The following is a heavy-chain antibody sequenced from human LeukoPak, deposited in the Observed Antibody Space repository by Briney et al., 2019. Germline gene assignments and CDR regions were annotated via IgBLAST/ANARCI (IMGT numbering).Heavy chain of an antibody. Sequence: SETLSLTCTVSGGSIGSYHWNWIRQPSGKGLEWIGIVFNNGGTKHNPSLKSRVAISVDTSKNQFALKLTSVTAADTAVYYCARTPVAGTDWDGFDVWGQGTTVTVSS. J-gene: IGHJ6*02. D-gene: IGHD6-19*01. CDR2: VFNNGGT. V-gene: IGHV4-59*01. CDR3: ARTPVAGTDWDGFDV. CDR1: GGSIGSYH.